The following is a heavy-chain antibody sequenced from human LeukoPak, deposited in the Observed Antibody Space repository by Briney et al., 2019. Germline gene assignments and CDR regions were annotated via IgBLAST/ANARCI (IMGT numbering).Heavy chain of an antibody. CDR1: GGSFSNYY. V-gene: IGHV4-34*01. Sequence: SETLSLTCAVYGGSFSNYYWRWLRQPPGKGREWIGEINDSGTINYNPSLMSRVTISVDKSKNQFSLKLSSVTAADTAVYYCARRWNYGRNYYIDVWGKGATVSVSS. CDR2: INDSGTI. J-gene: IGHJ6*03. D-gene: IGHD1-7*01. CDR3: ARRWNYGRNYYIDV.